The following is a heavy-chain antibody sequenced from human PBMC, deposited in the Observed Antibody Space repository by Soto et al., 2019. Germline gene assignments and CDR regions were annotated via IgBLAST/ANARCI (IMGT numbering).Heavy chain of an antibody. V-gene: IGHV3-23*01. D-gene: IGHD4-4*01. CDR2: ISGSGGSR. CDR1: GFTFSDYG. Sequence: EVQLLESGGGLIQPGGSLRLSCAASGFTFSDYGMSWVRQAPGKGLEWVSSISGSGGSRYYADSVKGRFTISRDNSKNTLYLQMNSLRAEDTALFYCSKSVHVRLTTGFDYWGQGTPVAVSS. CDR3: SKSVHVRLTTGFDY. J-gene: IGHJ4*02.